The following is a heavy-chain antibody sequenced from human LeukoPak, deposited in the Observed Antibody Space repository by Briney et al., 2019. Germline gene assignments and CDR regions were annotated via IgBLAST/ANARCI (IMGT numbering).Heavy chain of an antibody. D-gene: IGHD3-3*01. CDR3: AKEYYDFWSGYPHDY. V-gene: IGHV3-30*04. CDR2: ISYNGINK. Sequence: GGSLRLSCAASGLTFSGYAVHWVRQAPGKGLDWVAVISYNGINKYYADSVKGRFTISRDNSKNTLYLQMNSLRAEDTAVYYCAKEYYDFWSGYPHDYWGQGTLVTVSS. J-gene: IGHJ4*02. CDR1: GLTFSGYA.